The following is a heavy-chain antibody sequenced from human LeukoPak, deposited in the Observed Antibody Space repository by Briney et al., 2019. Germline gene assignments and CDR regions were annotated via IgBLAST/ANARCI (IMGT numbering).Heavy chain of an antibody. CDR3: ARILLGDYDFWSGYYHTFDY. Sequence: SETLSLTCTVSGGSISSSSYYWGWIRQPPGKGLEWIGSIYYSGSTYYNPSLKSRVTISVDTSKNQFSLKLSSVTAAGTAVYYCARILLGDYDFWSGYYHTFDYWGQGTLVTVAS. D-gene: IGHD3-3*01. CDR1: GGSISSSSYY. CDR2: IYYSGST. J-gene: IGHJ4*02. V-gene: IGHV4-39*01.